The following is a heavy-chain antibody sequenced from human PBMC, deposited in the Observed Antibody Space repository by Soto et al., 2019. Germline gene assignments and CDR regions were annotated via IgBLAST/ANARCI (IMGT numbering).Heavy chain of an antibody. CDR1: GFSFPNYD. V-gene: IGHV3-30*18. CDR2: ISYFGNEK. J-gene: IGHJ5*02. CDR3: AKVPSYRDYAWLEL. D-gene: IGHD4-17*01. Sequence: QQQLVESGGGVVQPGTSLRLSCEASGFSFPNYDMVWVRQAPGRGLEWVAAISYFGNEKHFGDSVRGRLTISRDNSKNTLYLEMSSLRPDDTAVYCCAKVPSYRDYAWLELWGQGTLVTVSS.